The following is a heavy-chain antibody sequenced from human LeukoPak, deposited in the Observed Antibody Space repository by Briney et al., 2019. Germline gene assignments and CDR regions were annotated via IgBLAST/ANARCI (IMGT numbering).Heavy chain of an antibody. J-gene: IGHJ4*02. Sequence: ASVKVSCKASGYTFTSYDINWVRQATGQGLEWMGWMNPNSGNTGYAQKFQGRVTMTRNTSISTAYMELSSLRSEDTAVYYCARVSIPTIQLWSQFDYWGQGTLVTVSS. D-gene: IGHD5-18*01. CDR1: GYTFTSYD. CDR3: ARVSIPTIQLWSQFDY. CDR2: MNPNSGNT. V-gene: IGHV1-8*01.